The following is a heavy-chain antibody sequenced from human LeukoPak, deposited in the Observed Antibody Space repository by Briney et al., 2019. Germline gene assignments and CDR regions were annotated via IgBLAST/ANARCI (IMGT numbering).Heavy chain of an antibody. CDR3: ARDRRYYDSSGYRGRAFDI. CDR2: INSDGSST. V-gene: IGHV3-74*01. CDR1: GFTFSSYW. Sequence: GGSLRLSCAASGFTFSSYWMHWVRQAPGKGLVWVSRINSDGSSTSYADSVKGRFTISRDNAKNTLYLQMNRLRAEDTAVYYCARDRRYYDSSGYRGRAFDIWGQGTMVTVSS. J-gene: IGHJ3*02. D-gene: IGHD3-22*01.